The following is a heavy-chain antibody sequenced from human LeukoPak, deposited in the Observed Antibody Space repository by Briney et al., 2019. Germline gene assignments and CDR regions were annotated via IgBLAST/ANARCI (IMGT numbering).Heavy chain of an antibody. CDR3: ARDYGDYHPFAY. CDR2: IYYSGST. CDR1: GGSISSYY. Sequence: SETLSLTCTVSGGSISSYYWSWIRQPPGEGLEWIGYIYYSGSTNYNPSLKSRVTISVDTSKNQFSLKLSSVTAADTAVYYCARDYGDYHPFAYWGQGTLVTVSS. J-gene: IGHJ4*02. V-gene: IGHV4-59*01. D-gene: IGHD4-17*01.